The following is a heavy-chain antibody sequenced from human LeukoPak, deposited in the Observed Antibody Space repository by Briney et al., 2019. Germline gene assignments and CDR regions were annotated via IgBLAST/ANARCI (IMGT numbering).Heavy chain of an antibody. CDR2: IIPIFGTA. V-gene: IGHV1-69*05. CDR1: GGTFSSYA. Sequence: SVKVSCKASGGTFSSYAISWVRQAPRQGLEWMGRIIPIFGTANYAQKFQGRVTITTDESTSTAYMELSSLRSEDTAVYYCARDMAYCGGDCYHFDYWGQGTLVTVSS. D-gene: IGHD2-21*02. J-gene: IGHJ4*02. CDR3: ARDMAYCGGDCYHFDY.